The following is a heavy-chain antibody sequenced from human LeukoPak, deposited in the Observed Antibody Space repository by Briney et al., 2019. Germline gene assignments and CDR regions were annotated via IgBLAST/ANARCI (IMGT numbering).Heavy chain of an antibody. D-gene: IGHD3-3*01. V-gene: IGHV3-33*01. CDR1: GFTFSSYG. CDR2: IWYDGSNK. Sequence: GGSLRLSCAASGFTFSSYGMHLVRQAPGKGLEWVAVIWYDGSNKYYADSVKGRFTISRDNTKNTLYLQMNSLRAEDTAVYYCARERSDKPFDYWGQGTLVTVSS. CDR3: ARERSDKPFDY. J-gene: IGHJ4*02.